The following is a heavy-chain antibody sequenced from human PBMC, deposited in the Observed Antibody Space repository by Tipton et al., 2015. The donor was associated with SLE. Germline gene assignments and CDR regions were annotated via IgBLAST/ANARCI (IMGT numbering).Heavy chain of an antibody. CDR3: ARDVGYCSGGSCHEPGG. J-gene: IGHJ4*02. CDR2: INHSGST. D-gene: IGHD2-15*01. Sequence: TLSLTCAVYGGSFSGYYWSWIRQPPGKGLEWIGEINHSGSTNYNPSLKSRVTISVDTSKNQFSLKLSSVTAADTAVYYCARDVGYCSGGSCHEPGGWGQGTLVTVSS. V-gene: IGHV4-34*01. CDR1: GGSFSGYY.